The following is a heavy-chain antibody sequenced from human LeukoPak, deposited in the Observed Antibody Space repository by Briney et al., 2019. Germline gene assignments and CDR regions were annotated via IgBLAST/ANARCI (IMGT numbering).Heavy chain of an antibody. CDR2: ISYEGSNK. J-gene: IGHJ6*01. Sequence: GGSLRLPCAASGFTFSSYAMHWVRQAPGKGLEGVAVISYEGSNKYYADSVKGRFTISRDNSKNTLYLQMNSLRAEDTAVYYCARVLAYYYGMDVWGQGTTVTVSS. CDR3: ARVLAYYYGMDV. V-gene: IGHV3-30-3*01. D-gene: IGHD1-1*01. CDR1: GFTFSSYA.